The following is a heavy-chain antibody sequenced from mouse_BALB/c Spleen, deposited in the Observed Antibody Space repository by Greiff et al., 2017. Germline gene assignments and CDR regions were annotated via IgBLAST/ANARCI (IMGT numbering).Heavy chain of an antibody. CDR2: IDPETGGT. V-gene: IGHV1-15*01. J-gene: IGHJ2*01. Sequence: QVHVKQSGAELVRPGASVTLSCKASGYTFPDYEMHWVKQTPVHGLEWIGAIDPETGGTAYNQKFKGKATLTADKSSSTAYMELRSLTSEDSAVYYCTRGGKEYYFDYWGQGTTLTVSS. CDR3: TRGGKEYYFDY. CDR1: GYTFPDYE.